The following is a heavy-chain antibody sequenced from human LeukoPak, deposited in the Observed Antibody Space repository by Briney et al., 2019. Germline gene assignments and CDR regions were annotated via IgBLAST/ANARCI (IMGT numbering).Heavy chain of an antibody. CDR3: ARDPASWTYYDSSGYYDY. V-gene: IGHV3-33*01. J-gene: IGHJ4*02. CDR1: GFTFSTYG. CDR2: IWYDGSNK. D-gene: IGHD3-22*01. Sequence: GGSLRLSCVASGFTFSTYGMHWVRQDPGKGLEWVAIIWYDGSNKYYADSVKGRFTISRDNSKNPLYLQMNSLRAEDTAVYYCARDPASWTYYDSSGYYDYWGQGTLVTVSS.